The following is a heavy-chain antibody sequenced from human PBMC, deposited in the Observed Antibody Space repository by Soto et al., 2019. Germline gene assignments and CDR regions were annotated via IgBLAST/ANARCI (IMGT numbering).Heavy chain of an antibody. D-gene: IGHD3-10*02. V-gene: IGHV3-11*03. CDR2: SSNSGTFT. Sequence: GESLKISCAASGFSISDHYMSWIRQAPGKGLEWVSYSSNSGTFTKYADSVKGRFSISRDNAKNSLYLEINSLRGEDTAIYYCARSGDNYNVLDYWGQGTPVTVSS. CDR1: GFSISDHY. J-gene: IGHJ4*02. CDR3: ARSGDNYNVLDY.